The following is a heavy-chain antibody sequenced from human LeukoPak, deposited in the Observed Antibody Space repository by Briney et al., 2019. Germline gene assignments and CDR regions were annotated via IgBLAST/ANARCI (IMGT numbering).Heavy chain of an antibody. D-gene: IGHD2-2*02. Sequence: GGSLRLSCAASGFTLSSYYMSWVRQAPGKGLEWVSVIYSGGVIYYADSVKGRFTISRDNSKNMLYLQMNSLRAEDTAVYYCAKDPRYCSSTSCYTGGGYWGQGTLVTVSS. CDR3: AKDPRYCSSTSCYTGGGY. J-gene: IGHJ4*02. V-gene: IGHV3-53*01. CDR2: IYSGGVI. CDR1: GFTLSSYY.